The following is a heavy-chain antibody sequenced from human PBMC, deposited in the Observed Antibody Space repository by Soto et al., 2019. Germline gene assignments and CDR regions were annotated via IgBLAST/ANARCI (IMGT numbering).Heavy chain of an antibody. V-gene: IGHV1-18*01. CDR2: ISAYNTNT. J-gene: IGHJ4*02. Sequence: QVQLVQSGAEVKKPGASVKVSCKTSGYTFTSYHISWVRQAPGQGLEWMGWISAYNTNTNYAQKFQRRVTMTTDTLTGTAYMELRSLRSDDTAVYYCARDTPPTDYWGQGTLVTVSS. CDR3: ARDTPPTDY. CDR1: GYTFTSYH.